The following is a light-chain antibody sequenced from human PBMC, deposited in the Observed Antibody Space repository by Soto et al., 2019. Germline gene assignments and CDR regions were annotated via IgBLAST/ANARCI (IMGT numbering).Light chain of an antibody. CDR1: HYISSD. CDR3: QQYNNWPPWT. Sequence: EIGLTQSPGTLSLSPGERATLSCRASHYISSDLAWYQQKPGQAPRLLIYGASTRATGIPARFSGSGSGTEFTLTISSLQSEDFAVYYCQQYNNWPPWTFGQGTKVDI. J-gene: IGKJ1*01. V-gene: IGKV3-15*01. CDR2: GAS.